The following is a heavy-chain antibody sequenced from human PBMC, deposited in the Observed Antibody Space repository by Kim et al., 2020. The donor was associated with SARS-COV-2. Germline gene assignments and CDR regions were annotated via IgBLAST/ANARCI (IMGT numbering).Heavy chain of an antibody. CDR3: VTVVTSSFHF. V-gene: IGHV4-39*01. Sequence: SETLSLTCTVSGDSISTNSGWRWIRQAPGRGLEWLGTVVYSGNVYYNPSLKSRVTIFLDSSKTQLSLKVTAVTAADTAVYYCVTVVTSSFHFWGQGTMVTVSS. J-gene: IGHJ3*01. CDR1: GDSISTNSG. CDR2: VVYSGNV. D-gene: IGHD6-6*01.